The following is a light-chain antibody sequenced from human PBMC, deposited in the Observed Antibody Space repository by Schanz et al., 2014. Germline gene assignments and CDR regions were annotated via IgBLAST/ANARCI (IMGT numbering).Light chain of an antibody. CDR1: QTLNSNY. V-gene: IGKV3-20*01. J-gene: IGKJ1*01. CDR3: HQYGKSPWT. Sequence: EIVLTQSPGTLSLSPGERATLSCRGSQTLNSNYLAWYQHKPGQAPRVLIYVSSSRASGIPDRFSGSGSGTDFTLTISGLEPEDLAVYFCHQYGKSPWTFGQGTKVEFK. CDR2: VSS.